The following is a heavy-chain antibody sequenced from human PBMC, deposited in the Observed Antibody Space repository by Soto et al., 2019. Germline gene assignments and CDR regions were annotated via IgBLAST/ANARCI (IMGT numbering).Heavy chain of an antibody. Sequence: QITLKESGPTLVKPTQTLTLTCTFSGFSLSTSGVGVGWIRQPPGKALEWLALIYWDDDKRYSPSLKSRLTIAKDTSKNQVVLTMTNMDPVDTATYYCAHRPGSSWGHNWFDPWGQGTLVTVSS. CDR2: IYWDDDK. D-gene: IGHD6-13*01. CDR1: GFSLSTSGVG. J-gene: IGHJ5*02. V-gene: IGHV2-5*02. CDR3: AHRPGSSWGHNWFDP.